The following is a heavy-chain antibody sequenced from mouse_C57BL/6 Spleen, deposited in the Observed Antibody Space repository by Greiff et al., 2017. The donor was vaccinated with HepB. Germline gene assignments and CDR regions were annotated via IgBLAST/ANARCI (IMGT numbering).Heavy chain of an antibody. CDR1: GYTFTSYW. J-gene: IGHJ2*01. CDR3: AREAFDGYYGDY. V-gene: IGHV1-64*01. CDR2: IHPNSGST. Sequence: VQLQQPGAELVKPGASVKLSCKASGYTFTSYWMHWVKQRPGQGLEWIGMIHPNSGSTNYNEKFKSKATLTVDKSSSTAYMQLSSLTSEDSAVYYCAREAFDGYYGDYWGQGTTLTVSS. D-gene: IGHD2-3*01.